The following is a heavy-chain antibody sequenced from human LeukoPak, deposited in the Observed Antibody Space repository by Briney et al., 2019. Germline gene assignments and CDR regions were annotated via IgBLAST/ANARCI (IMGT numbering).Heavy chain of an antibody. V-gene: IGHV4-59*01. J-gene: IGHJ4*02. Sequence: SETLSLTCTVSGGSIGSYYWSWIRQPPGKGLEWIGYIYYSGSTNYNPSLKSRVTISVDTSKNQFSLKLSSVTAADTAVYYCAGQLRYYFDYWGQGTLVTISS. CDR1: GGSIGSYY. CDR3: AGQLRYYFDY. D-gene: IGHD5-18*01. CDR2: IYYSGST.